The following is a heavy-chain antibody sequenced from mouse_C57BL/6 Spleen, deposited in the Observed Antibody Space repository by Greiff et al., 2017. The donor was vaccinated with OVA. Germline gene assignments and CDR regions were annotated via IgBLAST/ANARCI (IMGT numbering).Heavy chain of an antibody. CDR1: GYTFTSYW. J-gene: IGHJ4*01. V-gene: IGHV1-64*01. CDR3: ARLLGNDAMDY. CDR2: IHPNSGST. Sequence: QVQLQQPGAELVKPGASVKLSCKASGYTFTSYWMHWVKQRPGQGLEWIGMIHPNSGSTNYNEKFKSKATLTVDKSSSTAYMQLSSLTSEDSAVYCCARLLGNDAMDYWGQGTSVTVSS. D-gene: IGHD2-1*01.